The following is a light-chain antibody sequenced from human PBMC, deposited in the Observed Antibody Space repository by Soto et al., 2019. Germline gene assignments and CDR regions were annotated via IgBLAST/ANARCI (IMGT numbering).Light chain of an antibody. CDR3: GSWDSSLSAYV. V-gene: IGLV1-51*01. CDR2: DDN. J-gene: IGLJ1*01. Sequence: QYVLTQPPSVSEAPGQKVTISCSGSSSNIGGNSVSWYQQLPGTAPKLLIYDDNKRPSGIPDRFSGSKSGTSATLGITGFQTGDEADYYCGSWDSSLSAYVFGTGTKLTVL. CDR1: SSNIGGNS.